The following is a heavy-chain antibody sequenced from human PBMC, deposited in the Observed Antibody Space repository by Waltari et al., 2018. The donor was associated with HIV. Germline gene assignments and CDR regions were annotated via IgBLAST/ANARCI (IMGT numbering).Heavy chain of an antibody. V-gene: IGHV4-59*01. CDR3: ARGTGVRFCSS. Sequence: QVQMQESGPGLVKPSETLSLTCPVSGGSINTYFWNWFRPPPGKGLEWIGYIYSTGTTNYTPSLTSRVTMSVDTSKNQFSLKVRSVTAADTAVYYCARGTGVRFCSSWGQGTLVTVSS. J-gene: IGHJ5*02. CDR2: IYSTGTT. CDR1: GGSINTYF. D-gene: IGHD3-3*01.